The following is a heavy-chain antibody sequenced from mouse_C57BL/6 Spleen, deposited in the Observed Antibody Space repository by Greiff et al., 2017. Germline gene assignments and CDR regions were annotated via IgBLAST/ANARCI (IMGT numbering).Heavy chain of an antibody. CDR1: GYTFTSYW. D-gene: IGHD1-1*01. CDR3: ARYDTTVVAVDV. Sequence: QVQLQQPGAELVKPGASVKLSCKASGYTFTSYWMHWVKQRPGQGLEWIGMIHPNSGSTNYNEKFKSKATLTVDKSSSTAYMQLSSLTSEDSAVYYCARYDTTVVAVDVWGTGTTVTVSS. V-gene: IGHV1-64*01. CDR2: IHPNSGST. J-gene: IGHJ1*03.